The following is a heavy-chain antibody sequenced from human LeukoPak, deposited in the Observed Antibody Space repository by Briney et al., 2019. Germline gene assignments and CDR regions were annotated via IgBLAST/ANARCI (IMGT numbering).Heavy chain of an antibody. CDR2: ISSSSSTI. CDR1: GFTFSSYS. D-gene: IGHD1-26*01. V-gene: IGHV3-48*01. J-gene: IGHJ4*02. Sequence: GGSLRLSCAASGFTFSSYSMNWVRQAPGKGLEWVSYISSSSSTIYYADSVRGRFTISRDNAKNSLYLQMNSLRAEATAVYYCARETRGSYVPGLDSWGQGTLVTVSS. CDR3: ARETRGSYVPGLDS.